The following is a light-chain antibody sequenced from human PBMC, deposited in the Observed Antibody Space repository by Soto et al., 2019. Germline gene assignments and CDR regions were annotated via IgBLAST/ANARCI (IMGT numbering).Light chain of an antibody. J-gene: IGKJ3*01. V-gene: IGKV4-1*01. Sequence: DIVMTQSPDSLAVSLGERATINCKSSQSVLYSSNNKNYLAWFQQKPGQSPKLLIYWASTREFGVPDRFSGSGSGTDFTLTISTLQAEDVALYYCQQYYSTPQTFGPGTKVDIK. CDR1: QSVLYSSNNKNY. CDR2: WAS. CDR3: QQYYSTPQT.